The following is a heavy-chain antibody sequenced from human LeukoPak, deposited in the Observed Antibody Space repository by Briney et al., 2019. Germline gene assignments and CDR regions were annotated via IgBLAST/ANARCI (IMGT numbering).Heavy chain of an antibody. J-gene: IGHJ6*03. V-gene: IGHV3-7*01. CDR1: GFTFSSYW. Sequence: GGSLRLSCAASGFTFSSYWMSWVRQAPGKGLEWVANIKQDGSEKYYVDSVKGRFTISRDNAKNSLYLQMNSLRAEDTAVYYCARLLGDHSSSYWGGIDYYYYMDVWGKGTTVTISS. D-gene: IGHD6-6*01. CDR3: ARLLGDHSSSYWGGIDYYYYMDV. CDR2: IKQDGSEK.